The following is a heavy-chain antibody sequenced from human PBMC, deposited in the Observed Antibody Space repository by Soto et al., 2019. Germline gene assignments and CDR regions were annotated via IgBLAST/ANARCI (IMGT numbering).Heavy chain of an antibody. J-gene: IGHJ4*02. Sequence: ASVKVSCKASGGTFSSYTISWVRQAPGQGLEWMGRIIPILGIANYAQKFQGRVTITADKSTSTAYMELSSLRSEDTAVYYCAREVESGSYFDYWGQGTLVTVSS. V-gene: IGHV1-69*04. D-gene: IGHD1-26*01. CDR2: IIPILGIA. CDR3: AREVESGSYFDY. CDR1: GGTFSSYT.